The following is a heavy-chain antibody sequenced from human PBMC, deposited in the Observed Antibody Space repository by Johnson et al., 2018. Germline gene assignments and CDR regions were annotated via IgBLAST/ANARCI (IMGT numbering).Heavy chain of an antibody. D-gene: IGHD4-23*01. CDR1: GFTFDDRA. CDR3: IKDLRWKYGTLSGPVEGDY. V-gene: IGHV3-9*01. Sequence: VQSGRSLRLTCVVSGFTFDDRAMHWIRQSPGKGLEWVSGINWNSDAIGYGDSVKGRFTVSRDNTENSLFLQMNSLRIEDTALYYCIKDLRWKYGTLSGPVEGDYWGHGTLVTVSS. CDR2: INWNSDAI. J-gene: IGHJ4*01.